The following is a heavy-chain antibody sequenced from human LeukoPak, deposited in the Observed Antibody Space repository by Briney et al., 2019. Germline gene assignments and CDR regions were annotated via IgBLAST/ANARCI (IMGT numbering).Heavy chain of an antibody. D-gene: IGHD2-21*02. J-gene: IGHJ4*02. CDR2: IRSKDNKYAT. Sequence: GGSLRLSCAVSGFSFSGSAMHWVRQASGKGLEWVARIRSKDNKYATAYGASVKGRFTISRDDSKSTAYLQMNSLKVEDTAVYYCTAGSPCRGDCYRYLDYWGQGSLVTVSS. CDR1: GFSFSGSA. V-gene: IGHV3-73*01. CDR3: TAGSPCRGDCYRYLDY.